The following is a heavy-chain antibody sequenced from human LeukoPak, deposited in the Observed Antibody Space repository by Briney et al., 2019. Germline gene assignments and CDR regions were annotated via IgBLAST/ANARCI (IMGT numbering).Heavy chain of an antibody. CDR1: GFTFNTYW. J-gene: IGHJ6*04. CDR2: IKQDGSEK. V-gene: IGHV3-7*01. Sequence: GGSLRLSCAASGFTFNTYWMSWVRQAPGKGLEWVANIKQDGSEKYYVDSVKGRFTISRDNAKNSLYLQMNSLRAEDTAVYYCAELGITMIGGVWGKGTTVTISS. CDR3: AELGITMIGGV. D-gene: IGHD3-10*02.